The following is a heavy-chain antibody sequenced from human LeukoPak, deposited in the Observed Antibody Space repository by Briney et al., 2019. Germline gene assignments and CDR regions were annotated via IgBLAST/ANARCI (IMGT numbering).Heavy chain of an antibody. CDR3: GRLRYSSSPPDY. CDR1: GGSITSNNEL. J-gene: IGHJ4*02. V-gene: IGHV4-39*01. D-gene: IGHD2-15*01. CDR2: IYYSGST. Sequence: SDPLSLTCTVSGGSITSNNELWGWVRRPPGKGLEGIGSIYYSGSTYYNPSLKSRVTISVDTSKNQFSLKMSSVTAADTAVYYCGRLRYSSSPPDYWGQGTLVTVSS.